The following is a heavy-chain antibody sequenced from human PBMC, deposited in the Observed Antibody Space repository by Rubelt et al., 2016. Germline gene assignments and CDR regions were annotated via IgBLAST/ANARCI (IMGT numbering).Heavy chain of an antibody. D-gene: IGHD6-19*01. V-gene: IGHV1-3*01. CDR2: INAGNGNT. CDR3: ARDLSGSYLDY. J-gene: IGHJ4*02. CDR1: GYTFTDYA. Sequence: QVQLVQSGAEVKGPGASVKVSCKASGYTFTDYAMHWVRQAPGQRLEWMGWINAGNGNTKYSQNFQGRVTFTRDTSTSTTYMELSSLRSEDTAVYYCARDLSGSYLDYWGQGTLVTVSS.